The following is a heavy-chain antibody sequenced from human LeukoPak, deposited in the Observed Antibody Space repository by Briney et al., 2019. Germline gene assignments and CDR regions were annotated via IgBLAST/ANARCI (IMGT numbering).Heavy chain of an antibody. CDR2: ISGSGSST. CDR1: GFTFSSYA. CDR3: AKNSITIFGVGPGSYYFDY. V-gene: IGHV3-23*01. J-gene: IGHJ4*02. D-gene: IGHD3-3*01. Sequence: GGSLRLSCAASGFTFSSYAMSWVRQAPGKGLEWVSAISGSGSSTYYADSVKGRFTISRDNSKNTLYLHMHRLRVEDTAVYYFAKNSITIFGVGPGSYYFDYWGQGTLVTVSS.